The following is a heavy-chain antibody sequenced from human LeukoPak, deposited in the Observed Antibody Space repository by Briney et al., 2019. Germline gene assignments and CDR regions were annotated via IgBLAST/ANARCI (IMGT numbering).Heavy chain of an antibody. D-gene: IGHD6-19*01. Sequence: SQTLSLTCAISGDSVSSDSAAWNWIRQSPSRGLEWLGRTYYRSKWFNDYAVSVKSRITINPDTSENQFSLQLNSVTPEDTAVYYCARDPYTSAWFDPWGQGTLVTVSS. J-gene: IGHJ5*02. CDR3: ARDPYTSAWFDP. CDR1: GDSVSSDSAA. CDR2: TYYRSKWFN. V-gene: IGHV6-1*01.